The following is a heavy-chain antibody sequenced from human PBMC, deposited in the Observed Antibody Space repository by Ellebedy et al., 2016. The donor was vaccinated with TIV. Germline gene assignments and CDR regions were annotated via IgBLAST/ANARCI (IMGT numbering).Heavy chain of an antibody. CDR2: ISAYNGNT. D-gene: IGHD3-16*02. CDR1: GYTFTSYG. Sequence: AASVKVSCKASGYTFTSYGISWLRQAPGQGLEWMGWISAYNGNTNYAQTLQGRVTMTTYTSTNTANMDLSSLRSEDTAGYYCARGQFMITFGGVIMDVWGQGTTVTVSS. J-gene: IGHJ6*02. V-gene: IGHV1-18*01. CDR3: ARGQFMITFGGVIMDV.